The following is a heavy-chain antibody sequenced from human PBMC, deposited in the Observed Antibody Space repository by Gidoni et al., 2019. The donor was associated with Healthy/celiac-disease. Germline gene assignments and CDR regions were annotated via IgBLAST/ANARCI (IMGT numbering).Heavy chain of an antibody. D-gene: IGHD3-22*01. CDR3: TTATLVTMIERFDY. Sequence: EVLLVASGGRLVSLGGSLRLSLAASAFSSSDAGMSWVRQALGKGLEWGGRMKSNTDGGTTEYAAPVKGRFTSSRDDSKNTLYLQMNSLKTEDTAVYYCTTATLVTMIERFDYWGQGTLVTVSS. CDR2: MKSNTDGGTT. J-gene: IGHJ4*02. V-gene: IGHV3-15*01. CDR1: AFSSSDAG.